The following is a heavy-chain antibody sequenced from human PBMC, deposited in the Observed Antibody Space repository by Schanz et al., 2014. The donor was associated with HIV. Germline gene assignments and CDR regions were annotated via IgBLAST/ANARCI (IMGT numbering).Heavy chain of an antibody. J-gene: IGHJ5*02. CDR1: GFSFSTYG. CDR2: IWFDGSNK. CDR3: AANNYYGSGSHSA. D-gene: IGHD3-10*01. Sequence: LVESGVALVQPGRSLRLSCAASGFSFSTYGMHWVRLAPGKGLEWVAIIWFDGSNKYYADSVKGRFTISRDKSKNTLYLQMNSLRAEDTAMYYCAANNYYGSGSHSAWGQGTLVTVST. V-gene: IGHV3-33*01.